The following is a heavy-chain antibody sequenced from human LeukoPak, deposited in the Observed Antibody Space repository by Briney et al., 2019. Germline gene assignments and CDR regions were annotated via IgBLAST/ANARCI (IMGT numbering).Heavy chain of an antibody. J-gene: IGHJ3*02. CDR1: GFTFSSYA. V-gene: IGHV3-23*01. CDR2: ISGSGGST. CDR3: AKGSTMMLDAFDI. D-gene: IGHD3-22*01. Sequence: GGSLRLSCAVSGFTFSSYAMSGVRQAPGKGLEWVSAISGSGGSTYYADSVKGRFTVSRDNSKNTLYLQMNSLRAEDTAVYYCAKGSTMMLDAFDIWGQGTMVTVSS.